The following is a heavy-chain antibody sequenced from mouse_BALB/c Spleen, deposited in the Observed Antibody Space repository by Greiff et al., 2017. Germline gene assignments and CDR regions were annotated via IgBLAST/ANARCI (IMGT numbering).Heavy chain of an antibody. CDR1: GFSLTGYG. V-gene: IGHV2-6-7*01. J-gene: IGHJ3*01. Sequence: VKLMDSGPGLVAPSQSLSITCTVSGFSLTGYGVTWVRQPPGKGLEWLGMIWGDGSTDYNSALKSSLSISKDNSKSQVFLKMTSLQTDDTARYYCARDHAYWGQGTLVTVSA. CDR3: ARDHAY. CDR2: IWGDGST.